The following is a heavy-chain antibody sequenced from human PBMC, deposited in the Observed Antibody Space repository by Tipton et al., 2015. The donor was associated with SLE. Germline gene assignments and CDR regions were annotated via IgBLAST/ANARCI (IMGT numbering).Heavy chain of an antibody. CDR1: GGSISSGSYY. V-gene: IGHV4-31*03. D-gene: IGHD3-22*01. Sequence: TLSLTCTVSGGSISSGSYYWSWIRQPPGKGLEWIGEINHSGSTNYNPSLKSRVTISVDTSKNQFSLKLSSVTAADTAVYYCARVNYYDSSGYPQSLDYWGQGTLVTVSS. J-gene: IGHJ4*02. CDR2: INHSGST. CDR3: ARVNYYDSSGYPQSLDY.